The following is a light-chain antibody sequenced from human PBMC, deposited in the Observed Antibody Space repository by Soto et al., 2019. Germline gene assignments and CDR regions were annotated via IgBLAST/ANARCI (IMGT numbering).Light chain of an antibody. V-gene: IGKV1-39*01. CDR2: LTS. Sequence: DIQMTQSPSSLSASVGDRVTITCRASRNIGNYLNWYQQKSEIAPKLLIYLTSILQSGVPSRFSGSRSGTDFTLTISSLQPEDFATYYCQQSYSTTYSFGHGTKLEIK. J-gene: IGKJ2*01. CDR3: QQSYSTTYS. CDR1: RNIGNY.